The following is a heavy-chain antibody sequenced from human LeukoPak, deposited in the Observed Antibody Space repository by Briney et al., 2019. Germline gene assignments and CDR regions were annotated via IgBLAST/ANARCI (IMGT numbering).Heavy chain of an antibody. Sequence: SETLSLTCTVSGGSISSSSYYWGWFRQPPGKGLEWIGSIYYSGSTYYNPSLKSRVTISVDTSKNQFSLKLSSVTAADTAVYYCARHPLDRPFDYWGQGTLVTVSS. V-gene: IGHV4-39*01. CDR3: ARHPLDRPFDY. J-gene: IGHJ4*02. CDR1: GGSISSSSYY. CDR2: IYYSGST. D-gene: IGHD2-2*03.